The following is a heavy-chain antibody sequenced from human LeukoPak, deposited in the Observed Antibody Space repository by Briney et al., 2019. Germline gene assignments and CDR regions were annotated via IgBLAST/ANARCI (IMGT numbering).Heavy chain of an antibody. CDR2: VNSDGSNT. CDR3: AGRIAVAGTSY. V-gene: IGHV3-74*01. CDR1: GFTISSYW. D-gene: IGHD6-19*01. J-gene: IGHJ4*02. Sequence: GGSLRLSCAASGFTISSYWMHWVRQAPGKGLVWVSHVNSDGSNTNYADSVKGRFTISRDNAKNTLYLQMNSLRAEDTAVYYCAGRIAVAGTSYWGQGTLVTVSS.